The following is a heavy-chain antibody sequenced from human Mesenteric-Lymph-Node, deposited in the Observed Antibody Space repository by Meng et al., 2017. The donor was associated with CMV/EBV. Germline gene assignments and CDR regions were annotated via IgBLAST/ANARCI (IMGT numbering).Heavy chain of an antibody. J-gene: IGHJ4*02. V-gene: IGHV3-66*01. CDR1: EITVSSNY. Sequence: GESLKISCAASEITVSSNYMSWVRQAPGKGLEWVSVIYSGGYTYYADSVKGRFTISRDNSKNTLYLQMNSLRAEDTAVYYCARGLGEGDWSQGTLVTVSS. CDR3: ARGLGEGD. D-gene: IGHD3-16*01. CDR2: IYSGGYT.